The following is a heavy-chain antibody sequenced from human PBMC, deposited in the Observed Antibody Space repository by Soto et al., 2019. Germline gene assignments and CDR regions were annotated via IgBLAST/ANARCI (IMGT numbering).Heavy chain of an antibody. D-gene: IGHD1-7*01. V-gene: IGHV1-69*06. CDR3: ARDEYNWNYVNYYYYGMDV. Sequence: QVQLAQSGAEVKKPGSSVKVSCKASGGTFSSYAISWVRQAPGQGLEWMGGIIPIFGTANYAQKFQGRVTITADKSTSTAYMELSSLRSEDTAVYYCARDEYNWNYVNYYYYGMDVWGQGTTVTVSS. CDR2: IIPIFGTA. CDR1: GGTFSSYA. J-gene: IGHJ6*02.